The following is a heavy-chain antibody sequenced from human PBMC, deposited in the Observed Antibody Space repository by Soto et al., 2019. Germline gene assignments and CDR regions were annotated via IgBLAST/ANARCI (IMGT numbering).Heavy chain of an antibody. CDR3: ARAYLGRLPRRADYYYAMDV. CDR1: GFSFSDYD. D-gene: IGHD1-26*01. V-gene: IGHV3-13*05. J-gene: IGHJ6*02. Sequence: EVQLVESGGGLEQSGGSLRLSCVASGFSFSDYDMHWVRQRPGRGLAWISTIGAADDPYYSASVKGRFSVSRDNAQKSLYLQMNGLRVDDTAVYYCARAYLGRLPRRADYYYAMDVWGRGTTVTVSS. CDR2: IGAADDP.